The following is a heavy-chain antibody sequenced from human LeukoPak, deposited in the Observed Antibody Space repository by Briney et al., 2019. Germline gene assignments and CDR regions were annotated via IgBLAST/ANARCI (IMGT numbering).Heavy chain of an antibody. CDR2: ISSSSSYI. Sequence: GGSLRLSCAASGFTFSSYTMNWVRQAPGKGLEWVSSISSSSSYIYYADSVKGRFTISRDNAKNSLYLQMNSLRAEDTAVYYCARRGSSNNWYSNGMDVWGQGTTVTVSS. CDR1: GFTFSSYT. J-gene: IGHJ6*02. V-gene: IGHV3-21*01. CDR3: ARRGSSNNWYSNGMDV. D-gene: IGHD1-1*01.